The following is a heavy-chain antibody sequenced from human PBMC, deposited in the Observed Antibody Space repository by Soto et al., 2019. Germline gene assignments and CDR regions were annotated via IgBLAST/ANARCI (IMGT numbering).Heavy chain of an antibody. CDR3: AREIREVVAAMVSGYFDY. CDR2: ISAYNGNT. D-gene: IGHD2-15*01. V-gene: IGHV1-18*01. CDR1: GYTFTSYG. J-gene: IGHJ4*02. Sequence: QVQLVQSGAEVKKPGASVKVSCKASGYTFTSYGISWVRQAPGQGLEWMGWISAYNGNTNYAQKLQGRVTMTTDTSTSTAYMELRSLGSDATAVYYCAREIREVVAAMVSGYFDYWGQGTLVTVSS.